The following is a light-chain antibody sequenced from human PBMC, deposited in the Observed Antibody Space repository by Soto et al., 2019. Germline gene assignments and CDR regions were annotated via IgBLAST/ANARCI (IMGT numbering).Light chain of an antibody. CDR2: GAS. CDR1: QSVSSKY. J-gene: IGKJ4*01. Sequence: TVLTQSPGTLSLSPGERATLSCRASQSVSSKYLAWYQPRPGQAPRLLIYGASTRAAGITARFSGSGSGTEFTLTIRRLQSEDFAVYYCQKYTPLTFGGGTKVDIK. CDR3: QKYTPLT. V-gene: IGKV3-15*01.